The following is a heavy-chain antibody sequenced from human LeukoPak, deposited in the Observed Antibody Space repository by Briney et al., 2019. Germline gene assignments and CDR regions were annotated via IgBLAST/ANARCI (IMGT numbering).Heavy chain of an antibody. Sequence: GSLRLSCAASGFTFSSYSMNWVRQAPGKGLEWVSYISSSSSTIYYADSVKGRFTISRDNAKNSLYLQMNSLRAEDTAVYYCARTGFDFWSGYFGPWGQGTLVTVSS. J-gene: IGHJ5*02. V-gene: IGHV3-48*04. CDR2: ISSSSSTI. CDR3: ARTGFDFWSGYFGP. D-gene: IGHD3-3*01. CDR1: GFTFSSYS.